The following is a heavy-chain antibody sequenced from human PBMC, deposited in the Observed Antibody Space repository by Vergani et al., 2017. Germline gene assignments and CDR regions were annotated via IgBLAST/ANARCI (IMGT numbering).Heavy chain of an antibody. V-gene: IGHV3-23*01. CDR3: AKDPTGTVAGAFDY. CDR1: GFTFSSYA. J-gene: IGHJ4*02. Sequence: ELQLLESGGGLVQPGGSLRLSCAASGFTFSSYAMSWVRQAPGKGLEWVSAIRGSGGSTSYAESVKGRFTISRDNSKNTLYLQLNSLRAEDTAVYYCAKDPTGTVAGAFDYWGQGTLVTVSS. CDR2: IRGSGGST. D-gene: IGHD6-19*01.